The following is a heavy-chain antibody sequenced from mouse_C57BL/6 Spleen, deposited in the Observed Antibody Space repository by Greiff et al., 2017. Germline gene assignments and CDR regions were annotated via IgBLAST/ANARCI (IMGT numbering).Heavy chain of an antibody. Sequence: VQLKESVAELVRPGASVKLSCTASGFNIKNTYMHWVKQRPEQGLEWIGRIDPANGNTKYAPKFQGKATITADTSSNTAYLQLSSLTSEDTAIYYCALIYYYGSSYVDYWGQGTTLTVSS. J-gene: IGHJ2*01. CDR1: GFNIKNTY. CDR2: IDPANGNT. V-gene: IGHV14-3*01. CDR3: ALIYYYGSSYVDY. D-gene: IGHD1-1*01.